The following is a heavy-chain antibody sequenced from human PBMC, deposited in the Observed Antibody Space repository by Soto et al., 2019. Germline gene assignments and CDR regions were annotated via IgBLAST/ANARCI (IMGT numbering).Heavy chain of an antibody. D-gene: IGHD2-21*01. CDR3: AEHPGGGGY. CDR2: IYSGGYT. V-gene: IGHV3-53*01. Sequence: EVQLVESGGGLIQPGGSLRLSCAVSGFTVSNNYMSWVRQAPGKGLEGVSVIYSGGYTAYGDSVKGRFTISRDNSKNTPLPQINTQCRRTTAVFYCAEHPGGGGYWGQGTLVTVSS. CDR1: GFTVSNNY. J-gene: IGHJ4*02.